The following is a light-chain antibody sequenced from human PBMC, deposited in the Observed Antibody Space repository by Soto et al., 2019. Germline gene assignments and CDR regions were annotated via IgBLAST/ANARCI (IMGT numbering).Light chain of an antibody. J-gene: IGLJ3*02. CDR3: CSYAGNSLWV. CDR2: DVS. V-gene: IGLV2-11*01. Sequence: QSALTQPRSVSGSPGQSVTISCTGTSSDVGGYNYVSWYQQHPGKAPKLVIYDVSKRPSGVPDRFSGSKSGNTASLTISGLQAEDEADSYCCSYAGNSLWVFGGGTKVTVL. CDR1: SSDVGGYNY.